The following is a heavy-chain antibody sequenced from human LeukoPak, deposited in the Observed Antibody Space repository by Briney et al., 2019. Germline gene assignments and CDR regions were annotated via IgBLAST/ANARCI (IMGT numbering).Heavy chain of an antibody. J-gene: IGHJ5*02. D-gene: IGHD3-10*01. Sequence: PGGSLRLSCAASGFTFSSYWMSWVRQAPGKGLEWVANIKQDGSEKYYVDSVKGRFTISRDSAKNSLYLQMNSLRAEDTAVYYCARESLLWFGELWGGFDPWGQGTLVTVSS. CDR2: IKQDGSEK. CDR3: ARESLLWFGELWGGFDP. V-gene: IGHV3-7*03. CDR1: GFTFSSYW.